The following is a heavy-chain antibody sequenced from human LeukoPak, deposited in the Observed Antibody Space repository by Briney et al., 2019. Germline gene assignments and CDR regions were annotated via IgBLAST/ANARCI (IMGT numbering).Heavy chain of an antibody. CDR2: INHSGST. D-gene: IGHD6-19*01. CDR1: GGSISSGRYY. J-gene: IGHJ5*02. CDR3: ARHVRRQWLVPLAWDWFDP. Sequence: PSETLSLTCTVSGGSISSGRYYWSWIRQPPGKGLEWIGEINHSGSTNYNPSLKSRVTISVDTSKNQFSLKLSSVTAADTAVYYCARHVRRQWLVPLAWDWFDPWGQGTLVTVSS. V-gene: IGHV4-39*01.